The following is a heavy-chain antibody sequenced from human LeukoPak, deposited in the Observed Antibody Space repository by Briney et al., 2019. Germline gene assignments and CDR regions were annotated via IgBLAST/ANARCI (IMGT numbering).Heavy chain of an antibody. CDR1: GFTFSSYW. V-gene: IGHV3-23*01. CDR3: AKAAAAPGFDF. J-gene: IGHJ4*02. Sequence: GGSLRLSCEASGFTFSSYWMSWVRQAPGKGLEWVATVSGSGDRMYHADSVKGRFTISRDNSKNTIYLQMNSLRAEDTALYYCAKAAAAPGFDFWGQGTLVTVSS. CDR2: VSGSGDRM. D-gene: IGHD6-13*01.